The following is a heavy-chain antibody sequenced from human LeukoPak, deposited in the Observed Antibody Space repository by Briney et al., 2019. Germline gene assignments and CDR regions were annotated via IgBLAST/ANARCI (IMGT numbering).Heavy chain of an antibody. J-gene: IGHJ5*02. D-gene: IGHD4-17*01. CDR3: ARNDYGNIWFDP. V-gene: IGHV1-69*05. CDR1: GGTFSSYA. Sequence: ASVKVSCKASGGTFSSYAISWVRQAPRQGLEWMGGIIPIFGTANHAQKFQRRVTITTGESTSSAYMELSSLRSEDTAVYYCARNDYGNIWFDPWGQGTLVTVSS. CDR2: IIPIFGTA.